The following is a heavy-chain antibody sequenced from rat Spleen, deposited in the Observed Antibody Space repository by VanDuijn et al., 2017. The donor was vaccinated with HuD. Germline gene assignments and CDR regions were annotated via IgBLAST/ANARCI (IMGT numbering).Heavy chain of an antibody. CDR1: GFTFSNYG. D-gene: IGHD1-11*01. CDR3: TRHGGLRNWFAY. CDR2: INYGGINT. J-gene: IGHJ3*01. V-gene: IGHV5-29*01. Sequence: EVQLVESGGALVQPGRSLKLSCAASGFTFSNYGMAWVRQAPTKGLEWIATINYGGINTHYRDSVKGRFTISRDDANNTQYLQMDSPRSEDTATYYCTRHGGLRNWFAYWGQGTLVTVSS.